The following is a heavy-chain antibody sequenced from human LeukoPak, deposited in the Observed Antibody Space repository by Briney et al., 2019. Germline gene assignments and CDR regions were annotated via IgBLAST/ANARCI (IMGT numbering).Heavy chain of an antibody. Sequence: GGSLRLSCAVSGFTFSGFWMRWSRQAPGKGLEWVASINSDGSEGYYADVVKGRFTISRDNAKNSLYLQINSLRAEDTAVYYCARSSYSSSSSVRGQGTMVTVSS. CDR3: ARSSYSSSSSV. V-gene: IGHV3-7*03. J-gene: IGHJ3*01. CDR2: INSDGSEG. CDR1: GFTFSGFW. D-gene: IGHD6-6*01.